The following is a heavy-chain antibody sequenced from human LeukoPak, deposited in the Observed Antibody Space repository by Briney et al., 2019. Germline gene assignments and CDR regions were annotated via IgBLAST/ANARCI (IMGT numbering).Heavy chain of an antibody. V-gene: IGHV1-3*01. CDR3: ARGAPIRVAVAATFDP. CDR1: GFTFTTYT. J-gene: IGHJ5*02. CDR2: INAANGNT. D-gene: IGHD6-19*01. Sequence: GGSLRLSCAASGFTFTTYTMHWVRQAPGQRLEWMGWINAANGNTQYSQRFQGRVTITRDTSASTAYMELSSLRSEDTAVYYCARGAPIRVAVAATFDPWGQGTLVTVPS.